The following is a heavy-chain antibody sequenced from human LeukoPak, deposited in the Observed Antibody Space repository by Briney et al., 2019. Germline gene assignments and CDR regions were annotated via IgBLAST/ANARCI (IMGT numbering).Heavy chain of an antibody. J-gene: IGHJ4*02. D-gene: IGHD2/OR15-2a*01. V-gene: IGHV4-38-2*02. Sequence: PSETLSLTCSVSGYNINKGYYWGWVRQPLGKGLEWIGAIYHSGTTYYNPSLKNRLTFSVDTSNNQFSVRLRSVTAADTAIYYCGRYKSTLGQFDFWGQGTLVTVSS. CDR1: GYNINKGYY. CDR2: IYHSGTT. CDR3: GRYKSTLGQFDF.